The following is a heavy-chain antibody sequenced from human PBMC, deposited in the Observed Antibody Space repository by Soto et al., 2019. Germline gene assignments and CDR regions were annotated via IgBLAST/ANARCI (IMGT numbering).Heavy chain of an antibody. CDR3: TKRNYYDSSGYCFDY. D-gene: IGHD3-22*01. V-gene: IGHV3-23*01. CDR1: GFTSTSFA. CDR2: ISAGGGST. Sequence: PGGSLRLSCASSGFTSTSFAMSWVRQAPGEGLEWVTIISAGGGSTYYADSVKGRFTISRDNSKNTLYLQMNSLRAEDTAVYYCTKRNYYDSSGYCFDYWGQGTLVTVSS. J-gene: IGHJ4*02.